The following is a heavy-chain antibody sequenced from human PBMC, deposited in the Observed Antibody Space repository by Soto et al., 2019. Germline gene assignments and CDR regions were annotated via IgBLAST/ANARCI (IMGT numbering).Heavy chain of an antibody. V-gene: IGHV4-59*01. J-gene: IGHJ3*02. CDR1: GASISSYY. CDR2: MYSSGGT. CDR3: AKLQYTVVTALDI. Sequence: PSETLSLTCSVSGASISSYYWSWIRQSPGKGLEFIGCMYSSGGTNYNPALKSRIAISRDTSKNQSSLKLTSVTAAETAVYFCAKLQYTVVTALDIWGQGTMVTVSS. D-gene: IGHD4-4*01.